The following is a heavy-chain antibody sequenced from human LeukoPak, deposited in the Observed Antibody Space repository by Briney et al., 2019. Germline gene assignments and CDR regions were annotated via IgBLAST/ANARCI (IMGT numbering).Heavy chain of an antibody. CDR1: GFTASSNY. J-gene: IGHJ4*02. CDR2: IYSGGST. D-gene: IGHD3-22*01. Sequence: PGGSLRLSCAASGFTASSNYMSWVRQAPGKGLEWVSVIYSGGSTYYADSVKGRFTISRDNAKNSLYLQMNSLRAEDTAVYYCARGPYYYDSSGYSDYFDYWGQGTLVTVSS. V-gene: IGHV3-53*01. CDR3: ARGPYYYDSSGYSDYFDY.